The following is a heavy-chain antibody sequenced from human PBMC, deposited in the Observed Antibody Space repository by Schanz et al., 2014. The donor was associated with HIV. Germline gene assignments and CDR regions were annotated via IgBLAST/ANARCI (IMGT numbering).Heavy chain of an antibody. V-gene: IGHV1-18*01. CDR2: ISVYHNKT. CDR3: ARRSLHYLQWLYDDVFDI. CDR1: GYSFSSYG. J-gene: IGHJ3*02. D-gene: IGHD3-3*01. Sequence: QVHLVQSGAEVKKSGASVKVSCKASGYSFSSYGLSWVRQAPGQGLEWMGWISVYHNKTNYAQKLQGRVTMTTDTSTSTAYMELRSLRSDDTAVYYCARRSLHYLQWLYDDVFDIWGQGTMVTVSS.